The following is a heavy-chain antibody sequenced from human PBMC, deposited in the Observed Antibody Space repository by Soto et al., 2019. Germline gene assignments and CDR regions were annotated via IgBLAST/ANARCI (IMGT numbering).Heavy chain of an antibody. CDR2: IYWDDDK. CDR3: AHAYGGTSWPNDAFDV. D-gene: IGHD2-2*01. J-gene: IGHJ3*01. V-gene: IGHV2-5*02. Sequence: QITLKESDPTLMKPTQTLTLTCTFSGFSLSADGVGVGWIRQPPGKALEWLALIYWDDDKRYRPSLKSRLTITKDTSKNQVVLTMTNMDPVDTATYYCAHAYGGTSWPNDAFDVWGQGTVVTVSS. CDR1: GFSLSADGVG.